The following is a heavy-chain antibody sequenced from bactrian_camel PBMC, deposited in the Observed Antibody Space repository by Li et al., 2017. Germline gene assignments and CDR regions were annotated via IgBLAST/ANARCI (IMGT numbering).Heavy chain of an antibody. CDR1: GFTFSTYY. CDR3: AADLDLRRLCLLNRNYEGFWDY. D-gene: IGHD4*01. V-gene: IGHV3-2*01. CDR2: FDGDSRHA. Sequence: VQLVESGGDLVQPGGSLRLSCAASGFTFSTYYIHWVRQAPGKGLEWVSSFDGDSRHAYYADSVKGRFTISRDNAKNTAYLQMDSLKPEDTAMYYCAADLDLRRLCLLNRNYEGFWDYWGQGTQVTVS. J-gene: IGHJ4*01.